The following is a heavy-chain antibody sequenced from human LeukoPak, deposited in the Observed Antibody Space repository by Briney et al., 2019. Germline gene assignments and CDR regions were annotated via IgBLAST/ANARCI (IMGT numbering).Heavy chain of an antibody. CDR1: GGSISSYY. V-gene: IGHV4-59*01. J-gene: IGHJ3*02. CDR3: ARTDLADAFDI. CDR2: IYYSGST. Sequence: PSETLSLTCTVPGGSISSYYWSWIRQPPGKGLEWIGYIYYSGSTNYNPSLKSRVTISVDTSKNQFSLKLSSVTAADTAVYYCARTDLADAFDIWGQGTMVTVSS.